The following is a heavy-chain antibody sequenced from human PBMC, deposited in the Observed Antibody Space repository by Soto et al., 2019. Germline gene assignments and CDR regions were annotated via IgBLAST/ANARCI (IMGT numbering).Heavy chain of an antibody. J-gene: IGHJ6*02. V-gene: IGHV1-46*01. D-gene: IGHD3-16*01. Sequence: ASVKVSCKASNDSLSSHFIHWVRQAPGEGLEWMGIINPGPNSASYSKEFQGRLTLTSDMPSRTVYMQLSNLRSDDTAVYYCARFRRGSYYYYGMDVWGQGTTVTVSS. CDR2: INPGPNSA. CDR3: ARFRRGSYYYYGMDV. CDR1: NDSLSSHF.